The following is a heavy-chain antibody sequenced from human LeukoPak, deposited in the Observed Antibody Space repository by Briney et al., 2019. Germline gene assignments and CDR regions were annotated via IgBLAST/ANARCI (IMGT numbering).Heavy chain of an antibody. Sequence: GGSLRLSCAASGFTFSTYWMHWVRQAPGKGLMWVSRINIDGSSTNYADSVKGRFTISRDNAKNTLYLQMNSLRAEDTAVYYCARDFMYNTLCTGCRGQGTLVTVSS. V-gene: IGHV3-74*01. D-gene: IGHD1-14*01. CDR2: INIDGSST. J-gene: IGHJ4*02. CDR3: ARDFMYNTLCTGC. CDR1: GFTFSTYW.